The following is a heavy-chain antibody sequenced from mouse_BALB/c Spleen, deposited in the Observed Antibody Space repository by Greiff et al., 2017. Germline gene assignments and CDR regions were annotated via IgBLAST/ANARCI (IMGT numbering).Heavy chain of an antibody. Sequence: VQLQQSGAELAKPGASVKMSCKASGYTFTSYWMHWVKQRPGQGLEWIGYINPSTGYTEYNQKFKDKATLTADKSSSTAYMQLSSLTSEDSAVYYCARSGIYYDYDDGFAYWGQGTLVTVSA. J-gene: IGHJ3*01. D-gene: IGHD2-4*01. CDR2: INPSTGYT. V-gene: IGHV1-7*01. CDR1: GYTFTSYW. CDR3: ARSGIYYDYDDGFAY.